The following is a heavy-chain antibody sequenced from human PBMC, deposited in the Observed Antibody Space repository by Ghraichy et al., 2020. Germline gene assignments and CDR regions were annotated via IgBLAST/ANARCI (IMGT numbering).Heavy chain of an antibody. Sequence: GESLNISCAASGFTFSSYSMNWVRQAPGKGLEWVSSISSSSSTMYYADSVKGRFTISRDNAKNSLYLQMNSLRAEDTAVYYCARIGEAMVIGDLYYFDYWGQGTLVTVSS. CDR3: ARIGEAMVIGDLYYFDY. CDR1: GFTFSSYS. CDR2: ISSSSSTM. D-gene: IGHD5-18*01. V-gene: IGHV3-48*01. J-gene: IGHJ4*02.